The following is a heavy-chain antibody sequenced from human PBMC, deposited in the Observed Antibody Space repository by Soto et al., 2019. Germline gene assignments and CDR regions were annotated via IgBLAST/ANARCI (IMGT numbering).Heavy chain of an antibody. D-gene: IGHD3-22*01. CDR2: INTISSYI. CDR1: GLTFSSYS. CDR3: AGGITDYYDSSGYYAY. J-gene: IGHJ4*02. V-gene: IGHV3-21*01. Sequence: PGGSLRLSCAGSGLTFSSYSMNWVRQAPGKGLEWVSTINTISSYIYYADSVRGRFTISRDNAKNSLFLQMSRLRAEDTAVYYCAGGITDYYDSSGYYAYWGQGILVTVSS.